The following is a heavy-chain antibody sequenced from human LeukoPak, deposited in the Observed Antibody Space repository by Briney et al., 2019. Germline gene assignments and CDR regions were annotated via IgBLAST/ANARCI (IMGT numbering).Heavy chain of an antibody. CDR2: IYYSGST. Sequence: TSETLSLTCSVSGGSISSYYWNWIRQPPGKGLGWIGYIYYSGSTNYNPSLKSRVTISVDTSKKQFSLKLSSVTAADTAVYYCARDLIASGSYGFDYWGQGTLVTVSS. CDR3: ARDLIASGSYGFDY. D-gene: IGHD1-26*01. V-gene: IGHV4-59*12. J-gene: IGHJ4*02. CDR1: GGSISSYY.